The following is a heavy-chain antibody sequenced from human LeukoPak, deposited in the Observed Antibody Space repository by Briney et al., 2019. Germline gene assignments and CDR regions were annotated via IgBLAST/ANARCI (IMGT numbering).Heavy chain of an antibody. V-gene: IGHV1-2*02. D-gene: IGHD3-10*01. CDR2: INPNSGGT. J-gene: IGHJ3*02. CDR1: GYTFTGYY. CDR3: ARGVNNVLLWFGESYDAFDI. Sequence: ASVKVSCKASGYTFTGYYMHWVRQAPGQGLEWMGWINPNSGGTNYAQKFQGRVTMTRDTSISTAYMELSRLRSDDTAVYHCARGVNNVLLWFGESYDAFDIWGQGTMVTVSS.